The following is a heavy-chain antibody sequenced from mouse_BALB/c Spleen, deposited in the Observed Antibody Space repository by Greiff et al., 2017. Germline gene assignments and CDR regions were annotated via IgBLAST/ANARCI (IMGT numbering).Heavy chain of an antibody. Sequence: EVQRVESGPGLVKPSQSLSLTCTVTGYSITSDYAWNWIRQFPGNKLEWMGYISYSGSTSYNPSLKSRISITRDTSKNQFFLQLNSVTTEDTATYYCARSHMGGNYYYAMDYWGQGTSVTVSS. V-gene: IGHV3-2*02. CDR3: ARSHMGGNYYYAMDY. CDR2: ISYSGST. D-gene: IGHD2-1*01. J-gene: IGHJ4*01. CDR1: GYSITSDYA.